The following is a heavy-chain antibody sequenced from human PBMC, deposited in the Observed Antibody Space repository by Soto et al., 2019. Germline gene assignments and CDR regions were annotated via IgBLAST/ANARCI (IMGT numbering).Heavy chain of an antibody. J-gene: IGHJ4*02. D-gene: IGHD2-2*01. CDR2: INHSGCT. Sequence: SETLSLTCAVYGGSFSGYYWSWIRQPPGKGLEWIGEINHSGCTNYNPSLKSRVTISVDTSKNQFSLKLSSATAADTAVYYCARGVRYCSSTSCSYYFDYWGQGTLVTVSS. V-gene: IGHV4-34*01. CDR1: GGSFSGYY. CDR3: ARGVRYCSSTSCSYYFDY.